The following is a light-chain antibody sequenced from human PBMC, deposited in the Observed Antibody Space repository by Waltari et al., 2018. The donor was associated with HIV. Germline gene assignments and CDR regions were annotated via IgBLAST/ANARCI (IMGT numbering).Light chain of an antibody. CDR1: QSFLYSPNSKNY. Sequence: IVMTQSPDSLAVSLGERATINCNSSQSFLYSPNSKNYLAWYQQRPGQPPKLLIYWASIRESGVPNRFSGSGSGTDFTLTISSLQAEDVAVYYCQQYYSTPLTFGGGTKVEIK. CDR3: QQYYSTPLT. J-gene: IGKJ4*01. V-gene: IGKV4-1*01. CDR2: WAS.